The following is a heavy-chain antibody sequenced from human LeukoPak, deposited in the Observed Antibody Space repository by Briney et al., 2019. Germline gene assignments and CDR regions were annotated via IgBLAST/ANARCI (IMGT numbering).Heavy chain of an antibody. Sequence: GGSLRLSCAASGFTFSSYGMHWVRQAPGKGLEWVAFIRYDGSNKYYADSVKGRFTISRDNSKNTLYLQMNSLRAEDTAVYYCARSEYCSSTSCYRTYYYYYMDVWGKGTTVTISS. V-gene: IGHV3-30*02. D-gene: IGHD2-2*02. CDR1: GFTFSSYG. CDR2: IRYDGSNK. J-gene: IGHJ6*03. CDR3: ARSEYCSSTSCYRTYYYYYMDV.